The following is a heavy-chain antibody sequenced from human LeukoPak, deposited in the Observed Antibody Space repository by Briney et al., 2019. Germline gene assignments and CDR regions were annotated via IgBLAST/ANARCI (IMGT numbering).Heavy chain of an antibody. Sequence: GGSLRPSCAASGFTFSSYSMNWVRQAPGKGLEWVSYISSSSSTIYYADSVKGRFTISRDNAKNSLYLQMNSLRAEDTAVYYCARDPGVVPDPYYFDYWGQGTLVTVSS. CDR3: ARDPGVVPDPYYFDY. CDR1: GFTFSSYS. J-gene: IGHJ4*02. CDR2: ISSSSSTI. D-gene: IGHD2-2*01. V-gene: IGHV3-48*01.